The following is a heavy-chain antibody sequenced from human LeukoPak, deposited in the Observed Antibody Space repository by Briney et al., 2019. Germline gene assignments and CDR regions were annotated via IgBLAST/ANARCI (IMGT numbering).Heavy chain of an antibody. CDR3: SRQVDSVHDY. D-gene: IGHD5-12*01. V-gene: IGHV3-73*01. J-gene: IGHJ4*02. CDR1: GFTFSGSH. Sequence: PGGSLRLSCAASGFTFSGSHMRWVRQASGKGLEWVGHIRNKANNYATAYGASVTGRFTISRDDSKSTSYLQMDSLKTEDTAIYYCSRQVDSVHDYWGRGILVTVSS. CDR2: IRNKANNYAT.